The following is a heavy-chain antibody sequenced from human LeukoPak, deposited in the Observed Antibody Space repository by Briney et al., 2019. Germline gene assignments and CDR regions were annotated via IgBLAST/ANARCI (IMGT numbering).Heavy chain of an antibody. V-gene: IGHV1-18*01. CDR1: GYTFTSYS. D-gene: IGHD4-23*01. Sequence: ASVKVSCKTSGYTFTSYSINWVRQAPGQGLEWMGRINTYNGDTNYARKLQSRVIMTTDTSTSTVYLEVRSLRSDDTAVYYCARGSTLVTGLLLVYFHYWGQGTLVTVST. CDR3: ARGSTLVTGLLLVYFHY. J-gene: IGHJ4*02. CDR2: INTYNGDT.